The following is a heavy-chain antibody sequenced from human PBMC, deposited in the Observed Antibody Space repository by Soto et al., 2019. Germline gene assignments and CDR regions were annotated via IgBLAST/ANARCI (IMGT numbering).Heavy chain of an antibody. CDR1: GFTFSSYS. V-gene: IGHV3-23*01. Sequence: GGSLILSCAASGFTFSSYSMSWVRQAPGKGLEWVSAISGSGGSTYYADSVKGRFTISRDNSKNTLYLQMNSLRAEDTAVYYCAKGYCGGDCYSLYFDYWGQGTLVTAPQ. CDR3: AKGYCGGDCYSLYFDY. D-gene: IGHD2-21*01. J-gene: IGHJ4*02. CDR2: ISGSGGST.